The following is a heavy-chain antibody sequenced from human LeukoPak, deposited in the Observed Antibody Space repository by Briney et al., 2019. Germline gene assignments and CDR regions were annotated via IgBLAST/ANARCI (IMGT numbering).Heavy chain of an antibody. CDR1: GYTFTSYG. D-gene: IGHD4-17*01. J-gene: IGHJ5*02. Sequence: ASVTVSFTGSGYTFTSYGISWVGQTPGQGGEGMGWISAYNGNTNYAQKLQGRVTMTTDTSTSTAYMELRSLRSDDTAVYYCARDPNYGDYLNWFDPWGQGTLVTVSS. CDR2: ISAYNGNT. CDR3: ARDPNYGDYLNWFDP. V-gene: IGHV1-18*01.